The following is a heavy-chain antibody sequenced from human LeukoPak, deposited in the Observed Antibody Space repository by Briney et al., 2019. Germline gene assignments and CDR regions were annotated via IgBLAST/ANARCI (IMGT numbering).Heavy chain of an antibody. J-gene: IGHJ4*02. CDR1: GITFNTYD. Sequence: GSLRLSCAASGITFNTYDMHWIRQAPGKGLEWVAVISYDGSNKYYADSVKGRFTISRDNSKNTLYLQMNSLRAEDTAVYYCAKSHGSGSFFSEGAGGWGQGTLVTVSS. CDR2: ISYDGSNK. V-gene: IGHV3-30*18. CDR3: AKSHGSGSFFSEGAGG. D-gene: IGHD3-10*01.